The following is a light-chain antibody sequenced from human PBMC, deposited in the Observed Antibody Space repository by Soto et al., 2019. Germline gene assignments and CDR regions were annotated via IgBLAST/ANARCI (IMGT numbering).Light chain of an antibody. CDR2: DAS. J-gene: IGKJ1*01. Sequence: EIVLTQSPATLSLSPGERATLSCRASQTVSSYLLWYQQKPGQAPRLLIYDASNRATGVPARFTGSGSGTDFTLTISSLEPEDFSVYFCQQYDNLSWTFGQGTKVDIK. CDR3: QQYDNLSWT. V-gene: IGKV3-11*01. CDR1: QTVSSY.